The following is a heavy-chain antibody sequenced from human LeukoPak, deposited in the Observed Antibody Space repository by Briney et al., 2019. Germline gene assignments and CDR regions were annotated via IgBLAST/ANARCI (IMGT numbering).Heavy chain of an antibody. CDR1: GFTFRTNG. CDR3: ARDPTLFYGDYVDY. J-gene: IGHJ4*02. Sequence: GALRLSCAASGFTFRTNGMHWVRQPPGKGQEWVAIISFDGSNKYYADSVKGRFTISRDNSQNTLYLQLNSLRPEDTAVYYCARDPTLFYGDYVDYWGQGTLVTVSS. V-gene: IGHV3-30*19. D-gene: IGHD4-17*01. CDR2: ISFDGSNK.